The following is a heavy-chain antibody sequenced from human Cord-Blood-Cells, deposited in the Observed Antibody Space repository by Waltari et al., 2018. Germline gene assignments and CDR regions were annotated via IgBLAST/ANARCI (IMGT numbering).Heavy chain of an antibody. V-gene: IGHV3-48*03. Sequence: EVQLVESGGGLVQPGGSLRLSCAASGFTLRSYEMNWVRQAPGKGLEWVSYISSSGSTIYYADSVKGRFTISRDNAKNSLYLQMNSLRAEDTAVYYCAREGRIAAAGTDYWGQGTLVTVSS. J-gene: IGHJ4*02. D-gene: IGHD6-13*01. CDR1: GFTLRSYE. CDR3: AREGRIAAAGTDY. CDR2: ISSSGSTI.